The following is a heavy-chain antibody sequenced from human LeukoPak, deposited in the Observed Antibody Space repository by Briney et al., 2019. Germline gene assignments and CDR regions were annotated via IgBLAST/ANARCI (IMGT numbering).Heavy chain of an antibody. V-gene: IGHV3-69-1*01. D-gene: IGHD3-10*01. CDR3: ARDKKSGESSEIDY. J-gene: IGHJ4*02. CDR2: IGSGGKI. Sequence: SPGGSLRLSCAVSGFSISGRDMTWGRQAPGKGLEWVSSIGSGGKIFYADSVKGRFTVSRDNAKNTLNLQMNSLGAEDTAVYYCARDKKSGESSEIDYWGQGTLVTVSS. CDR1: GFSISGRD.